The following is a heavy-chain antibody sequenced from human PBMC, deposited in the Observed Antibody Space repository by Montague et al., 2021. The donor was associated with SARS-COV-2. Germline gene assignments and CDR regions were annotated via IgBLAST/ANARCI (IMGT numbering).Heavy chain of an antibody. D-gene: IGHD3-9*01. V-gene: IGHV4-59*08. CDR2: IYYSGST. CDR3: ATYYDILTGYYIDAFDI. Sequence: SETLSLTCTVSGGSISSYYWSWIRQPPGKGLEWIGYIYYSGSTNYNPSLKSQVTISVDTSKNQFSLKLSSVTAADTAVYYCATYYDILTGYYIDAFDIWGQGTMVTVSS. J-gene: IGHJ3*02. CDR1: GGSISSYY.